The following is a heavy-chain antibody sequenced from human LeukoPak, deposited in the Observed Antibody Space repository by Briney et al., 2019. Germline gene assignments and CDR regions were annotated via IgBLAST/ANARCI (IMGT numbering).Heavy chain of an antibody. V-gene: IGHV3-23*01. Sequence: PGGSLRLSCAASGFTFSSYAMSWVRQAPGKGLEWVSAISGSGGSTYYADSVKGRFTISRHNSKNTLYLQMNSLRAEDTAVYYCARESITMVRGVGLVYYYYYGMDVWGQGTTVTVSS. J-gene: IGHJ6*02. CDR2: ISGSGGST. CDR3: ARESITMVRGVGLVYYYYYGMDV. CDR1: GFTFSSYA. D-gene: IGHD3-10*01.